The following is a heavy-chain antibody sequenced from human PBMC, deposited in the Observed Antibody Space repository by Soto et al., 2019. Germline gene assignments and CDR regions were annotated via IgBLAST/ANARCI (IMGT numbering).Heavy chain of an antibody. D-gene: IGHD4-17*01. J-gene: IGHJ4*02. Sequence: EVQLLESGGGLVQPGGSLSLSCAASGFTFSSYAMSWVRQAPGKGLEWVSAVSGSGGSTYYADSVKGRFTISRDNSKNTRYLQMNSLRAEDTAVYYCAKEGDYVHRTRYFDYWGQGTLVTVSS. V-gene: IGHV3-23*01. CDR3: AKEGDYVHRTRYFDY. CDR1: GFTFSSYA. CDR2: VSGSGGST.